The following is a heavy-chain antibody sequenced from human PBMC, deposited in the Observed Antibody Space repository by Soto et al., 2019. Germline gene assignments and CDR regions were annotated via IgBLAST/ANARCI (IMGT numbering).Heavy chain of an antibody. D-gene: IGHD1-20*01. Sequence: GESLKISCKGSGYSFTSYWIAWVRQLPGKGLEWMGIIYPADSGTRYSPSFQGQVYISADKSINTAYLQWRSLKASDTATYYCARDSITTSGSMDVWGQGTTVTVSS. CDR3: ARDSITTSGSMDV. V-gene: IGHV5-51*01. CDR1: GYSFTSYW. J-gene: IGHJ6*02. CDR2: IYPADSGT.